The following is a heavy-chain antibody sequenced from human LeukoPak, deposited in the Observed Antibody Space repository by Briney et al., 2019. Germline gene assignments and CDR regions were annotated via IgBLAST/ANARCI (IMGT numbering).Heavy chain of an antibody. D-gene: IGHD3-10*01. V-gene: IGHV3-23*01. J-gene: IGHJ4*02. Sequence: GRSLRLSCAASGFTFDDYAMHWVRQAPGRGLEWVSGISGSGTNTYYADSVKGRFNISRDNSENTLYLLMNSLRGEDTAIYYCALLGSKLLWRIDYWGQGTLVTVSS. CDR3: ALLGSKLLWRIDY. CDR2: ISGSGTNT. CDR1: GFTFDDYA.